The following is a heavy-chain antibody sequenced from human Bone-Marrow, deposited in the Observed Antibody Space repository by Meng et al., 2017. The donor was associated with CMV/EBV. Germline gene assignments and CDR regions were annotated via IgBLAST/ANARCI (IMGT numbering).Heavy chain of an antibody. D-gene: IGHD2-2*02. Sequence: GESLKISCAASGFNFITYTMKWVRQAPGKGLEWVANIKQDGSEKYYVDSVKGRFTISRDNAKNSLYLQMNSLRAEDTAVYYCARDLRHQLLYGYYYGMDVWGQGTTVTVSS. CDR3: ARDLRHQLLYGYYYGMDV. CDR2: IKQDGSEK. CDR1: GFNFITYT. J-gene: IGHJ6*02. V-gene: IGHV3-7*01.